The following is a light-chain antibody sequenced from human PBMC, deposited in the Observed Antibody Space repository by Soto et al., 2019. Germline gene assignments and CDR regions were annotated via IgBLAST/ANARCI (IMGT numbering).Light chain of an antibody. CDR3: SSYTISSTVV. CDR1: SSDVGGYNY. CDR2: DVS. V-gene: IGLV2-14*01. Sequence: QSALTQPASVSGSPGQSITISCTGTSSDVGGYNYVSWYQQHPGTAPKLMIYDVSNRPSGVSYRFSGSKSGTSASLTISGLQAEDEADYYCSSYTISSTVVFGGGTKLTVL. J-gene: IGLJ2*01.